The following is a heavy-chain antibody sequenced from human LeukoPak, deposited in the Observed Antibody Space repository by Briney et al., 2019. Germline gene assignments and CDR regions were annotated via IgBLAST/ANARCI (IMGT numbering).Heavy chain of an antibody. Sequence: ASVKVSCKASGGTFSSYAISWVRQAPGQGLEWMGGIIPIFGTANYAQKFQGRVTITADESTSTAYMELSSLRSEDTAVYYCARANPTPEPSPLLWFGESFDYWGQGTLVTVSS. CDR1: GGTFSSYA. CDR2: IIPIFGTA. D-gene: IGHD3-10*01. J-gene: IGHJ4*02. CDR3: ARANPTPEPSPLLWFGESFDY. V-gene: IGHV1-69*13.